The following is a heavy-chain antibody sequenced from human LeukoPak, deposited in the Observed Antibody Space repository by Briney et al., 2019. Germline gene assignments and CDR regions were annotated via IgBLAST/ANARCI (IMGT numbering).Heavy chain of an antibody. Sequence: GWSLPLSCAASGFTCRDYYMRWICQPAGRGQERLSYFSSNYCYTNYADSVRGRFTISRDNAKNSLYLQMNSLRAEDTAVYYCARDQEPYVWGSYDSGHFDYWGQGNLVTVSS. J-gene: IGHJ4*02. CDR3: ARDQEPYVWGSYDSGHFDY. CDR1: GFTCRDYY. V-gene: IGHV3-11*06. D-gene: IGHD3-16*01. CDR2: FSSNYCYT.